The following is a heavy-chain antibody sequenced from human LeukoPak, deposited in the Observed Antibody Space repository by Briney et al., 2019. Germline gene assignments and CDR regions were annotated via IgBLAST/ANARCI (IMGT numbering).Heavy chain of an antibody. V-gene: IGHV3-23*01. D-gene: IGHD3-3*01. Sequence: PGGSLRLSCAASGFTFSCYAMRGVRQAPGKGLEGVSTLRGSGGSTYYADSVKGRFTIYRDNHEITLYPQMHSLSAEDTLVYYCAKDLTVFGVVLIDLEDDYWGQGTLVTVSS. CDR1: GFTFSCYA. J-gene: IGHJ4*02. CDR2: LRGSGGST. CDR3: AKDLTVFGVVLIDLEDDY.